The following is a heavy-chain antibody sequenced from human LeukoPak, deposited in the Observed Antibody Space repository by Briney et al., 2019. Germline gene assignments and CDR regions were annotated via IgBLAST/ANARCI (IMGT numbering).Heavy chain of an antibody. CDR1: GYSISNAYY. V-gene: IGHV4-38-2*02. D-gene: IGHD4-23*01. CDR3: ARESLMGWTILGSTQYGGNPGHFDY. CDR2: IYYSGSI. Sequence: ASETLSLTCSVSGYSISNAYYWGWIRQPPGKGLEWIGSIYYSGSIFYNPSLKSRVTISVDTSKNQFSLKLSSVTAADTAVYYCARESLMGWTILGSTQYGGNPGHFDYWGQGTLVTVSS. J-gene: IGHJ4*02.